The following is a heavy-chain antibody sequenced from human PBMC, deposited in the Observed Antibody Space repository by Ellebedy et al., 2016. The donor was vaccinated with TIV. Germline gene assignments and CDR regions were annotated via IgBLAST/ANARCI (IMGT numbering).Heavy chain of an antibody. D-gene: IGHD5-18*01. CDR1: GGSISSSSYY. CDR3: ARGAIIQLWRYFDY. V-gene: IGHV4-39*01. CDR2: IYYSGST. J-gene: IGHJ4*02. Sequence: MPSETLSLTCTVSGGSISSSSYYWGWIRQPPGKGLEWIGSIYYSGSTYYNPSLKSRVTISVDTSKNQFSLKLSSVTAADTAVYYCARGAIIQLWRYFDYWGQGTLVTVSS.